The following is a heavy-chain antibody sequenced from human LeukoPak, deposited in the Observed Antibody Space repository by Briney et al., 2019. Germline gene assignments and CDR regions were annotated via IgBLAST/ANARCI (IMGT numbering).Heavy chain of an antibody. CDR1: GFTFSSYA. J-gene: IGHJ4*02. D-gene: IGHD3-16*01. V-gene: IGHV3-23*01. CDR3: AKDLRWGNF. CDR2: ISGSGGST. Sequence: QAGGSLRLSCGASGFTFSSYAMSGVRKAPGKGLEWVSAISGSGGSTYYADSVKGRFTISRDNSKNTLYLQMNSRRAEDAAVYCCAKDLRWGNFWGQGTRVTVSS.